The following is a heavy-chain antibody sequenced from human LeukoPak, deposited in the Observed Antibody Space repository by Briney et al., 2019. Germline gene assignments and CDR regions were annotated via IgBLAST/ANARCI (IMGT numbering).Heavy chain of an antibody. D-gene: IGHD2-2*01. CDR2: INSDGRSI. V-gene: IGHV3-74*01. CDR1: GFIFSNYW. CDR3: ARLCRGTTCSDY. Sequence: PGGSLRLSCAASGFIFSNYWMYWVRQVPGKGLVWVSRINSDGRSIRYADSVKGRFTISRDNAKNTLYLQMNSLRVEDTAVYYCARLCRGTTCSDYWGQGTLVTVS. J-gene: IGHJ4*02.